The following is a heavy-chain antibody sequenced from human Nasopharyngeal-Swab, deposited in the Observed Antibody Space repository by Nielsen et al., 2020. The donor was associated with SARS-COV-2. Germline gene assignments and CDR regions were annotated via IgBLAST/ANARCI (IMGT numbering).Heavy chain of an antibody. CDR3: ARAPLTIFEYYFDY. V-gene: IGHV4-61*01. J-gene: IGHJ4*02. CDR1: GGSVSSGSYY. Sequence: SETPSLTCTVSGGSVSSGSYYWSWIRQPPGKGLEWIGYIYYTGSTNYNASLKSRVTISADTSKNQFSLKLSSVTAADTAVYYCARAPLTIFEYYFDYWGQGTLVTVSS. CDR2: IYYTGST. D-gene: IGHD3-9*01.